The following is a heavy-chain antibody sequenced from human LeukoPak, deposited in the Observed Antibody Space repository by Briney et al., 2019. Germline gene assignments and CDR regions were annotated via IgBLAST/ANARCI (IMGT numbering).Heavy chain of an antibody. CDR1: GVSIFSSDSY. V-gene: IGHV4-34*01. CDR2: INHSGST. J-gene: IGHJ5*02. Sequence: SETLSLTCTVSGVSIFSSDSYWGWIRQPPGKGLEWIGEINHSGSTNYNPSLKSRVTISVDTSKKQFSLKLSSVTAADTAVYYCARGEPAWFDPWGQGTLVTVSS. D-gene: IGHD2-2*01. CDR3: ARGEPAWFDP.